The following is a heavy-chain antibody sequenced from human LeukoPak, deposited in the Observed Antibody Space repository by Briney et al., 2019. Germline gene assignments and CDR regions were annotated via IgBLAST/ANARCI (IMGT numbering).Heavy chain of an antibody. J-gene: IGHJ4*02. CDR1: GYTFTGYY. V-gene: IGHV1-2*02. D-gene: IGHD3-9*01. Sequence: ASVKVSCKASGYTFTGYYMHWVQQAPGQGLEWMGWINSNSGGTNYAQKFQGRVTMTRDTSISTAYMESSRLRSDDTAVYYCARSPHILTGENFDYWGQGTLVTVSS. CDR3: ARSPHILTGENFDY. CDR2: INSNSGGT.